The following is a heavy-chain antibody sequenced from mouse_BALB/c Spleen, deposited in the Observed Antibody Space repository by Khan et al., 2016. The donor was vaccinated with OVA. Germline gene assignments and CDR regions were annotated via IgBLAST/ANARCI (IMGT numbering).Heavy chain of an antibody. Sequence: VQLQQSGAELVRPGALVKLSCKASDFNIKDYYMHWVKQRPEQGLEWIGWIDPENGETVYDPKFQGKAIMTADTSSNTAYLQLSSLTSEDTAVYYCAISGYAAWCAYWGQGTLVTVSA. J-gene: IGHJ3*01. D-gene: IGHD2-10*02. V-gene: IGHV14-1*02. CDR3: AISGYAAWCAY. CDR2: IDPENGET. CDR1: DFNIKDYY.